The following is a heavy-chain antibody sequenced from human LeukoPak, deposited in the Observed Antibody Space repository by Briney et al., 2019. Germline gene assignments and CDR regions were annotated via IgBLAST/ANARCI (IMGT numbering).Heavy chain of an antibody. J-gene: IGHJ4*02. Sequence: GGSLRLSCAASGFTFSSYSMNWVRQAPGKGLEWVSSISSSSSYIYYADSVKGRFSISRDNPKNTLYLQMNSLSVEDTAIYYCVKALGGSGSYWGQGTSVIVSS. CDR2: ISSSSSYI. V-gene: IGHV3-21*06. CDR1: GFTFSSYS. D-gene: IGHD3-10*01. CDR3: VKALGGSGSY.